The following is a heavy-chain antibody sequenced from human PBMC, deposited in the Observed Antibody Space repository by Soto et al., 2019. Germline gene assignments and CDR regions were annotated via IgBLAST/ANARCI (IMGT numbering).Heavy chain of an antibody. Sequence: QLQLQESGPGLVKPSETLSLTCTVSGGSISSSSYYWGWIRQPPGKGLEWIGSIYYSGSTYYNPSLKSRVTISVDTSKNQFSLKLSSVTAADTAVYYCARLGSSVRPGAFDIWGQGTMVTVSS. CDR3: ARLGSSVRPGAFDI. J-gene: IGHJ3*02. CDR1: GGSISSSSYY. V-gene: IGHV4-39*01. CDR2: IYYSGST. D-gene: IGHD2-2*01.